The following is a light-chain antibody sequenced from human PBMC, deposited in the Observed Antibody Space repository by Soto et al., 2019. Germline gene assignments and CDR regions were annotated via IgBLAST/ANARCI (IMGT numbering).Light chain of an antibody. Sequence: QCVLTQPPSASGTPGQRVTISCSGSSSNIGSNYVYWYQQLPGTAPKLLIYRNNQRPSGVPDRFSGSKSGTSASLAISGLRSEDEADYYCAAWDDSLSGNVVVGGGTKLTVL. J-gene: IGLJ2*01. CDR2: RNN. CDR3: AAWDDSLSGNVV. CDR1: SSNIGSNY. V-gene: IGLV1-47*01.